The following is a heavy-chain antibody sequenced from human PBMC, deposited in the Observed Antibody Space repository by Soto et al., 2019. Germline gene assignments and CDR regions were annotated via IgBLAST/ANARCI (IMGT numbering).Heavy chain of an antibody. V-gene: IGHV4-39*01. Sequence: XETLSLTCTVSVASFTDGSLFCGWIRQSPWKGVEWIASTYIGGMTYYNPSLRSRVTISVDTSKSQFSLRLNSVTAADTAVYYCATAPETFFTAGYYLNWFQPLGQGTLVTVSS. D-gene: IGHD3-22*01. J-gene: IGHJ5*01. CDR2: TYIGGMT. CDR3: ATAPETFFTAGYYLNWFQP. CDR1: VASFTDGSLF.